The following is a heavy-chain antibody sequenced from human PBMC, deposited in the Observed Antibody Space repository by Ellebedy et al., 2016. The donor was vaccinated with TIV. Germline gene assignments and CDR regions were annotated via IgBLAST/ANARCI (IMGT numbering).Heavy chain of an antibody. V-gene: IGHV3-30*03. CDR1: GFTFSSYG. J-gene: IGHJ4*02. CDR2: ISYDGSNK. CDR3: TRDTGYGPRGADY. Sequence: GESLKISXAASGFTFSSYGMHWVRQAPGKGLEWVAVISYDGSNKYYADSVKGRFTISRDDSKSIAYLQMNSLKTEDTAVYYCTRDTGYGPRGADYWGQGTLVTVSS. D-gene: IGHD5-18*01.